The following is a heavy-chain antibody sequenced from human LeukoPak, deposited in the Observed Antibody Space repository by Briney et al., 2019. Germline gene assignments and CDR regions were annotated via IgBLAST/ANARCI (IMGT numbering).Heavy chain of an antibody. D-gene: IGHD6-13*01. CDR2: IYTSGST. J-gene: IGHJ3*02. V-gene: IGHV4-4*07. CDR3: VRTYSNRGFDI. Sequence: PSETLSLTCTVSGGSISSYYWSWIRQPAGKGLEWIGRIYTSGSTNYNPSLKSRVTMSVDTSKNQFSLKLSSVTAEDTAVYYCVRTYSNRGFDIWGRGTMVTVSS. CDR1: GGSISSYY.